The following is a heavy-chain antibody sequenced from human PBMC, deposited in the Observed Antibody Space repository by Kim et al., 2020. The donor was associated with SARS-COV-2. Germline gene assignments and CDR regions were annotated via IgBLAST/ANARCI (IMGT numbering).Heavy chain of an antibody. Sequence: FERRVTMTRDTSVSTAYMELTSLRSEDTAIYYCARKFGHGGNPLHYWGQGTLVTVSS. V-gene: IGHV1-8*01. D-gene: IGHD2-15*01. CDR3: ARKFGHGGNPLHY. J-gene: IGHJ4*02.